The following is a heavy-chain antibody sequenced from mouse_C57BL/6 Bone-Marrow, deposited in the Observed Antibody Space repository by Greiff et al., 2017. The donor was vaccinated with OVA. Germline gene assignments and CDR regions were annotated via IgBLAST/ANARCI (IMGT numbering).Heavy chain of an antibody. CDR1: GYTFTDYY. D-gene: IGHD2-1*01. V-gene: IGHV1-76*01. CDR3: SREKNDGNCLY. CDR2: LYPGSGNT. Sequence: VQLQQSGAELVRPGASVKLSCKASGYTFTDYYINWVKQRPGQGLEWIARLYPGSGNTYYNEKFKGKATLTAEQSSSTAYMQLSSMTYEDSDVYVCSREKNDGNCLYWGQGTSVTVSS. J-gene: IGHJ4*01.